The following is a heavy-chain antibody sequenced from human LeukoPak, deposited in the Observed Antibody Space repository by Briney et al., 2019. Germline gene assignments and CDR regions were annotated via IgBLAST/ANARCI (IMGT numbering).Heavy chain of an antibody. Sequence: ASVKVSCKASGYTFTSYGISWVRQAPGQGLEWMGWISAYNGNTNYAQKLQGRVTMTTDTSTSTAYMELRSLRSDDTAVYYCARVGWGGVVVVPDTVDYWGQGTLVTVSS. V-gene: IGHV1-18*01. CDR1: GYTFTSYG. CDR2: ISAYNGNT. CDR3: ARVGWGGVVVVPDTVDY. D-gene: IGHD2-15*01. J-gene: IGHJ4*02.